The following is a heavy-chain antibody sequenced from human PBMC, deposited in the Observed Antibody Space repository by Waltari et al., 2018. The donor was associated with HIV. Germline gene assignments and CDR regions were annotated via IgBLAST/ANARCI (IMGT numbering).Heavy chain of an antibody. J-gene: IGHJ4*02. V-gene: IGHV3-9*01. CDR2: ISWNSGSI. CDR3: AKDRHRYSSGWYYFDY. D-gene: IGHD6-19*01. CDR1: GFTFDDYA. Sequence: EVQLVESGGGLVQPGRSLRLSCAASGFTFDDYAIHWVRQAPGKGLEWVSGISWNSGSIGYADSVKGRFTISRDNAKNSLYLQMNSLRAEDTALYYCAKDRHRYSSGWYYFDYWGQGTLVTVSS.